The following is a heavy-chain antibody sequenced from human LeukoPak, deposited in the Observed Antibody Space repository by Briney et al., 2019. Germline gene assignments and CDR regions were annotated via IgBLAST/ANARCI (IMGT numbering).Heavy chain of an antibody. D-gene: IGHD6-6*01. V-gene: IGHV3-30*03. Sequence: GGSLRLSCAASGFTFSSYGMHWVRQAPGKGLEWVAVISYDGSNKYYADSVKGRFTISRDNAKNSLYLQMNSLRAEDTAVYYCARDREQLVPYYYYMDVWGKGTTVTVSS. CDR2: ISYDGSNK. J-gene: IGHJ6*03. CDR3: ARDREQLVPYYYYMDV. CDR1: GFTFSSYG.